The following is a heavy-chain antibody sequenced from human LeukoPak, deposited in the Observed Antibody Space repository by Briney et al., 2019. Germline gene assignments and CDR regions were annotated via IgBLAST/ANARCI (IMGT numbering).Heavy chain of an antibody. D-gene: IGHD2-15*01. V-gene: IGHV1-2*02. CDR2: INPNSGGT. CDR3: ARESDRYYYYGMDV. CDR1: GYTFTGYY. J-gene: IGHJ6*02. Sequence: GASVKVSCKASGYTFTGYYMHWVRQAPGQGLEWMGWINPNSGGTNYAQKFQGRVTMTRDTSISTAYMELSSLRSDDTAVYYCARESDRYYYYGMDVWGQGTTVTVSS.